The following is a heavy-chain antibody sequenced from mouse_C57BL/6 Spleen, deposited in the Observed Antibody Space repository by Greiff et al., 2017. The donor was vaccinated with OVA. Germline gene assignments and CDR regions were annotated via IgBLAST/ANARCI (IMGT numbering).Heavy chain of an antibody. CDR1: GYTFTSYW. D-gene: IGHD2-4*01. CDR3: ARRPYDYDVPVDY. CDR2: IYPGSGST. Sequence: QVQLQQPGAELVKPGASVKMSCKASGYTFTSYWITWVKQRPGQGLEWIGDIYPGSGSTNYNEKFKSKATLTVDTSSSTAYMQLSSLTSEDSAVYYCARRPYDYDVPVDYWGQGTTLTVSS. J-gene: IGHJ2*01. V-gene: IGHV1-55*01.